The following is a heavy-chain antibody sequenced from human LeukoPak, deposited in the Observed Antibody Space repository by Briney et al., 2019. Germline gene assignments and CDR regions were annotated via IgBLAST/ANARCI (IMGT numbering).Heavy chain of an antibody. D-gene: IGHD3-10*01. Sequence: GGSLRLSCAASGFTFSSYGMNWVRQAPGKGLEWVSFISSIGTYISYGDSLKGRFTISRDNAKNSLYLEINSLRAEDTAVYYCAKEGRAYGSGPFPQNVLSVDSWGQGTLVTVSS. CDR2: ISSIGTYI. J-gene: IGHJ4*02. CDR3: AKEGRAYGSGPFPQNVLSVDS. V-gene: IGHV3-21*01. CDR1: GFTFSSYG.